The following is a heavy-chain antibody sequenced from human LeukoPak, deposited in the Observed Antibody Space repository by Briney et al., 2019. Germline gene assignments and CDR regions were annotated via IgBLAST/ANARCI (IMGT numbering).Heavy chain of an antibody. CDR2: IYTSGST. CDR1: GGSISSGSYY. V-gene: IGHV4-61*02. D-gene: IGHD3-9*01. J-gene: IGHJ5*02. CDR3: ARGGYDILTCYRFDP. Sequence: SQTLSLTCTVSGGSISSGSYYWSWIRQPAGKGLEWIGRIYTSGSTYYNPSLKSRVTISVDTSKNQFSLKLSSVTAADTAVYYCARGGYDILTCYRFDPWGQGTLVTVSS.